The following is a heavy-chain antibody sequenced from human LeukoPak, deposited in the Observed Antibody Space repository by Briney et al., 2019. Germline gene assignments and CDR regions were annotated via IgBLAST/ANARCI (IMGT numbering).Heavy chain of an antibody. V-gene: IGHV3-23*01. CDR2: ITTSGATT. D-gene: IGHD3-22*01. J-gene: IGHJ4*02. CDR3: AIVHGYYDGSGYWVQ. CDR1: GFTFSSYG. Sequence: GGSLRLSCAASGFTFSSYGMSWVRQAPGKGLEWVSFITTSGATTSYADSVKGRFTISRDNPRNTLHMQMNSLRDEDTALYYCAIVHGYYDGSGYWVQWGQGTLVTVSS.